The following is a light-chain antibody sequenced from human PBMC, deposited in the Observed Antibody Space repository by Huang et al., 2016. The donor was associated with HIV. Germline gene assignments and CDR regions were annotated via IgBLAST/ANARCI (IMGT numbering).Light chain of an antibody. J-gene: IGKJ1*01. V-gene: IGKV2-28*01. CDR1: QSLLHSDGDNY. CDR2: LGS. Sequence: DIVMTQSPLSLPVTPGEPATISCRSSQSLLHSDGDNYLDWYQQKPGQPPQLLSYLGSNRASGVPDRFSGSGSGTDFTLKISRVEAEDVGLYFCMERLHIARTFGPGTKVEIK. CDR3: MERLHIART.